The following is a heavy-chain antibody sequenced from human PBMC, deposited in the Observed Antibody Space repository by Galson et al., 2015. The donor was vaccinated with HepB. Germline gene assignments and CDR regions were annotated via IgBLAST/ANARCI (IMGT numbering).Heavy chain of an antibody. V-gene: IGHV3-23*01. D-gene: IGHD1-1*01. CDR3: AALVRTAIYWYFDL. J-gene: IGHJ2*01. CDR1: GFTFANYA. Sequence: SLRLSCAASGFTFANYALTWVRQAPGKGLEWVSTITGSGDGTFYAESVKGRFTISRDNSKNTLYLQMDSLRADDTAVYYCAALVRTAIYWYFDLWGRGTLVTASS. CDR2: ITGSGDGT.